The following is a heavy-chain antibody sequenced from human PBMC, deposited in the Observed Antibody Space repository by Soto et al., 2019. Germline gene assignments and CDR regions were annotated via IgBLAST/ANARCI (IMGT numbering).Heavy chain of an antibody. CDR1: GYTLTELS. V-gene: IGHV1-24*01. Sequence: ASVKVSCKVSGYTLTELSMHWVRQAPGKGLEWMGGFDPEDGETIYAQKFQGRVTMTEDTSTDTAYMELSSLRSEDTAVYYCATARDITGTTPVDYWGQGTLVTVSS. CDR3: ATARDITGTTPVDY. D-gene: IGHD1-7*01. CDR2: FDPEDGET. J-gene: IGHJ4*02.